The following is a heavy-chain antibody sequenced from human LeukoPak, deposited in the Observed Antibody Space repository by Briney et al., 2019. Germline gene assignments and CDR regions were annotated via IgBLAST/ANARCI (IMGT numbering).Heavy chain of an antibody. V-gene: IGHV3-23*01. CDR3: AKPSPGIVVVPAATHFDY. J-gene: IGHJ4*02. D-gene: IGHD2-2*01. CDR2: ISGSGGST. Sequence: GGSLRLSCAASGFTFSSYAMSRVRQAPGKGLEWVSAISGSGGSTYYADSVKGRFTISRDNSKNTLYLQMNSLRAEDTAVYYCAKPSPGIVVVPAATHFDYWGQGTLVTVSS. CDR1: GFTFSSYA.